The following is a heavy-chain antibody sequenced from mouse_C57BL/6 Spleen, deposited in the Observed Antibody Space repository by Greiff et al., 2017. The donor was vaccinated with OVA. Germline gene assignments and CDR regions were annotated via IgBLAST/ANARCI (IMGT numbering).Heavy chain of an antibody. V-gene: IGHV5-17*01. CDR1: GFTFSDYG. CDR2: ISRGSSTI. Sequence: EVHLVESGGGLVKPGGSLKLSCAASGFTFSDYGMHWVRQAPEKGLEWVAYISRGSSTIYYADTVKGRFTISRDNAKNTLFLHMTSLRSEDTAMYYCARQTVDYWGQGTTLTVAS. CDR3: ARQTVDY. J-gene: IGHJ2*01.